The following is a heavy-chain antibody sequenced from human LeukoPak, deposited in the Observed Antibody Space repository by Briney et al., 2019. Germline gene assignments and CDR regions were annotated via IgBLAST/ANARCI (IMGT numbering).Heavy chain of an antibody. J-gene: IGHJ5*02. V-gene: IGHV4-4*07. CDR1: GGSISSYY. CDR2: IYTSGST. CDR3: ARGLENYYDSSGFGNWFDP. Sequence: SETLSLTCTVSGGSISSYYWSWIRQPAGKGLEWIGRIYTSGSTNYNPSLKSRVTMSVDTSKNQFSLKLSSVTAADTAVYYCARGLENYYDSSGFGNWFDPWGQGTLVTVSS. D-gene: IGHD3-22*01.